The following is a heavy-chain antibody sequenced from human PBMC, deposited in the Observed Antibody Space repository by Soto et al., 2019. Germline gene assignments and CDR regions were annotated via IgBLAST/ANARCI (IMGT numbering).Heavy chain of an antibody. J-gene: IGHJ4*02. CDR2: ISATGKP. Sequence: QVQLQESGPGRVKPSETLSLTCSVSGGSLTDYSWHWLRQSAGKGLAWIGRISATGKPQVNPSLQSRVTMSLDTSKNQVSLKLTSVTAADTAVYYCAWESGENWSYEAYWGQGTLVTVSS. V-gene: IGHV4-4*07. CDR3: AWESGENWSYEAY. D-gene: IGHD1-7*01. CDR1: GGSLTDYS.